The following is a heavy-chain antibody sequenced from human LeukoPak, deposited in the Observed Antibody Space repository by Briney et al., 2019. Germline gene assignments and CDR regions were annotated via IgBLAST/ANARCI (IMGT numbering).Heavy chain of an antibody. CDR2: ISYDGSNK. V-gene: IGHV3-30*18. CDR3: AKGYCSGGSCYKSTLDY. CDR1: GFTFSSYG. J-gene: IGHJ4*02. D-gene: IGHD2-15*01. Sequence: GRSLRLSCAASGFTFSSYGMHWVRQAPGKGLEWVAVISYDGSNKYYADSVKGRFTISRDNSKNTLYLQMNSLRAEDTAVYYCAKGYCSGGSCYKSTLDYWGQGTLVTVSS.